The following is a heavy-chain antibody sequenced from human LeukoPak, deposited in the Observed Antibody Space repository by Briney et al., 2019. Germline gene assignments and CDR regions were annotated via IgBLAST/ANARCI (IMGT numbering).Heavy chain of an antibody. D-gene: IGHD2-15*01. CDR1: GGSISSYY. CDR3: ARCGYCSGGSCSTLWAFDI. V-gene: IGHV4-59*01. Sequence: PSETLSLTCTVSGGSISSYYWSWIRQPPGKGLEWIGYIYYSGSTNHNPSLKSRVTISVDTSKNQFSLKLSSVTAADTAVYYCARCGYCSGGSCSTLWAFDIWGQGTMVTVSS. J-gene: IGHJ3*02. CDR2: IYYSGST.